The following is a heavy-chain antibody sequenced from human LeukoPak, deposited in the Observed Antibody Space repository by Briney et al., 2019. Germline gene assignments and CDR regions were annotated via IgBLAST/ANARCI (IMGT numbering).Heavy chain of an antibody. J-gene: IGHJ4*02. Sequence: PSETLSLTCTVPGGSITSYYWGWIRQPPGKGLEWIGYMSYSGGTIYNPSLMSRVTISVDTSKNQFSLKLSSVTAADTAVYYCARLKYGDYGLYYFDYWGQGTLVTVSS. CDR2: MSYSGGT. D-gene: IGHD4-17*01. V-gene: IGHV4-59*08. CDR3: ARLKYGDYGLYYFDY. CDR1: GGSITSYY.